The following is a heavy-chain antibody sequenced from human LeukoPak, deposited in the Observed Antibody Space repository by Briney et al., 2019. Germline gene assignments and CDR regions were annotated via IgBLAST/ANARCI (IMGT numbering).Heavy chain of an antibody. D-gene: IGHD2-21*01. CDR1: GYTFTAYH. J-gene: IGHJ3*02. Sequence: ASVKVSCKPSGYTFTAYHMHWVRQAPGQGLEWMGQIIPNSGATNYAQNSQDRVTLTRDTSISTAYMELSRLRPDDTAVCFCARGISGGFDIWGQGTMVTVSS. CDR2: IIPNSGAT. V-gene: IGHV1-2*06. CDR3: ARGISGGFDI.